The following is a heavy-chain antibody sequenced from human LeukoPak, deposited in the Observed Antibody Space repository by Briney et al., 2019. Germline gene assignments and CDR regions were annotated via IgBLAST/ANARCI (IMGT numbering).Heavy chain of an antibody. CDR3: AKDLRLDHSSTYSSSWLRREPLNYFDY. J-gene: IGHJ4*02. D-gene: IGHD6-13*01. CDR1: GFTFSSYA. CDR2: ISGSGGST. Sequence: PRGSLRLSCAASGFTFSSYAMSWVRQAPGKGLEWVSAISGSGGSTYYADSVKGRFTISRDNSKNTLYLQMNSLRAEDTAVYYCAKDLRLDHSSTYSSSWLRREPLNYFDYWSQGTLVTVSS. V-gene: IGHV3-23*01.